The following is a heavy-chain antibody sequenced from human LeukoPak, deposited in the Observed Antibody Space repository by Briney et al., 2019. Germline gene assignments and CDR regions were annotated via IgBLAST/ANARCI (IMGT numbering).Heavy chain of an antibody. CDR2: MNPNSGNT. CDR3: ARARERSMAARGTYWFDP. J-gene: IGHJ5*02. CDR1: GYTFTSYE. D-gene: IGHD6-6*01. V-gene: IGHV1-8*01. Sequence: GASVKVSCKASGYTFTSYEINWVRQATGQGLEWVGWMNPNSGNTGYAQKFQGRVTMTRNTSISTAYMELSSLRSEDTAVYYCARARERSMAARGTYWFDPWGQGTLVTVSS.